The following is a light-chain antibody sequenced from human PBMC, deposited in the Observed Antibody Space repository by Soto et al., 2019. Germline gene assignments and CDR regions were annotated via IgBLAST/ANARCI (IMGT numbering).Light chain of an antibody. CDR2: EVS. CDR3: SSYAGNNIYYV. V-gene: IGLV2-8*01. CDR1: SNDVGGYNF. J-gene: IGLJ1*01. Sequence: QSALTQPPSASGSPGQSVTISCTGTSNDVGGYNFVSWYQQHPGKAPKLMIFEVSKRPSGVPDRFSGSKSGSTASLTVSGLQAEDEADYYCSSYAGNNIYYVFGTGTKVT.